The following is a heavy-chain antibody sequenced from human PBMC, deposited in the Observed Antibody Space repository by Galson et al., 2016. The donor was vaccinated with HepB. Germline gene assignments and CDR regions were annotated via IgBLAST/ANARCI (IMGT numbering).Heavy chain of an antibody. V-gene: IGHV3-33*01. CDR2: IWYDGSNK. D-gene: IGHD3-10*01. Sequence: SLRLSCAASGFTFSSYGMHWVRQAPGKGLEWVAVIWYDGSNKYYADSVKGRFTISRDNSRDTLWLQMNSLRAEDTAVYFCARDRRARDAFDIWGQGTMVTVSS. CDR3: ARDRRARDAFDI. CDR1: GFTFSSYG. J-gene: IGHJ3*02.